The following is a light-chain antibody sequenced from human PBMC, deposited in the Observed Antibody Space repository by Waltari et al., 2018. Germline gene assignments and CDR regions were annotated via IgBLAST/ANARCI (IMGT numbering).Light chain of an antibody. CDR2: VNSDGSH. J-gene: IGLJ2*01. CDR1: SGHSTYA. CDR3: QTWGTGIQV. Sequence: QLVLTQSPSASASLGASVKLTCTLSSGHSTYAIAWPQQQPEKGPRFLMKVNSDGSHNKGDGIPDRFSGSSSGTERYLTISSLQSEDEADYYCQTWGTGIQVFGGGTKLTVL. V-gene: IGLV4-69*01.